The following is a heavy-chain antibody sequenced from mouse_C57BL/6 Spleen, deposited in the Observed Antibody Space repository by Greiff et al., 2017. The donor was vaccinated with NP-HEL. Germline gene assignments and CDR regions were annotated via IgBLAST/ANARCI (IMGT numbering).Heavy chain of an antibody. D-gene: IGHD1-1*01. CDR3: ARSDYGSYFDD. V-gene: IGHV1-54*01. J-gene: IGHJ2*01. CDR1: GYAFTNYL. CDR2: INPGSGGT. Sequence: QVQLQQSGAELVRPGTSVKVSCKASGYAFTNYLIEWVKQRPGQGLEWIGVINPGSGGTNYNEKFKGKATLTADKSSSTAYMQLRSLTSEYSAVYFCARSDYGSYFDDWGQGTTLTVSS.